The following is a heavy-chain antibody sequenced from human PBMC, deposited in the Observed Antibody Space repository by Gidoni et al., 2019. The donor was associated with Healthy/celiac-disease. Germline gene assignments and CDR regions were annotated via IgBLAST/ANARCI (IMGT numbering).Heavy chain of an antibody. CDR2: INPNSGGT. CDR3: ARGVHYYDSSGYGFDAFDI. J-gene: IGHJ3*02. Sequence: QVQLVQSGAEVKKPGPSVKVSCKASGYTFTGSYMPWVRQAHGQGLEWMGWINPNSGGTTYAQKFQGRVTMTRDTSISTAYMELSRLGSDDTAVYYCARGVHYYDSSGYGFDAFDIWGQGTMVTVSS. CDR1: GYTFTGSY. V-gene: IGHV1-2*02. D-gene: IGHD3-22*01.